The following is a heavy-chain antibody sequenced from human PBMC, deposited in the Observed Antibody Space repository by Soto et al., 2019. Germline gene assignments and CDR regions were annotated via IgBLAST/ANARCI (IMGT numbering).Heavy chain of an antibody. CDR1: GFALSSYG. D-gene: IGHD1-26*01. J-gene: IGHJ4*02. CDR2: ISYDGSNK. Sequence: SGGSLRLSCAASGFALSSYGMHWVRQAPGKGLEWVAVISYDGSNKYYADSVKGRFTISRDNSKNTLYLQMNSLRAEDTAVYYCAKDRIVGATKSLSDYWGQGTLVTVSS. V-gene: IGHV3-30*18. CDR3: AKDRIVGATKSLSDY.